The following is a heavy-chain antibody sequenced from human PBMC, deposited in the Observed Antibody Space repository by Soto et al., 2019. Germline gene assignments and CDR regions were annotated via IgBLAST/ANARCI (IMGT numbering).Heavy chain of an antibody. Sequence: PGGSLRLSCTASGFDFSGSEMNWFRQAPGKGLEWVALISDDGDKRYYADSVRGRLIISRDNSKDTLYLQMNSLGPDDTAVYFCAKARVRIVGANSFDYWGQGTPVTVSS. V-gene: IGHV3-30*18. CDR2: ISDDGDKR. CDR1: GFDFSGSE. CDR3: AKARVRIVGANSFDY. D-gene: IGHD1-26*01. J-gene: IGHJ4*02.